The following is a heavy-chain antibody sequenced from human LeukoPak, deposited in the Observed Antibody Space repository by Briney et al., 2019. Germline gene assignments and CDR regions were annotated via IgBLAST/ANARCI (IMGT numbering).Heavy chain of an antibody. CDR2: IYYSGST. CDR3: ARPGPQRSFYYGMDV. V-gene: IGHV4-59*12. Sequence: SETLSLTCTVSGGSISSYYWSWIRQPPGKGLEWIGYIYYSGSTNYNPSLKSRVTISVDTSKNQFSLKLSSVTAADTAVYYCARPGPQRSFYYGMDVWGQGTTVTVSS. CDR1: GGSISSYY. D-gene: IGHD3-10*01. J-gene: IGHJ6*02.